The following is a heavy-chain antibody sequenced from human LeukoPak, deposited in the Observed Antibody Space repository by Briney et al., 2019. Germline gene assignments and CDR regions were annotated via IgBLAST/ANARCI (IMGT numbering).Heavy chain of an antibody. V-gene: IGHV4-4*07. Sequence: SETLSLTCTVSGGSISSYYWSWIRQPAGEGLEWIGRIYTSGSTNYNPSLKSRVTMSVDTSKNQFSLKLSSVPAADTAVYYCARDQGIAAAGTFDYWGQGTLVTVSS. CDR2: IYTSGST. J-gene: IGHJ4*02. CDR3: ARDQGIAAAGTFDY. D-gene: IGHD6-13*01. CDR1: GGSISSYY.